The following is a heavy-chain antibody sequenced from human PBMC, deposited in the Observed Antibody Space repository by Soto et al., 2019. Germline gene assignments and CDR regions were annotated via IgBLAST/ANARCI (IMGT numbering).Heavy chain of an antibody. Sequence: GSLRLSCAASGFTFSSYAMHWVRQAPGKGLEWVAVISYDGGNKYYADSVKGRFTISRDNSKNTLYLQMNSLRAEDTAVYYCARDVESGSSQYYYYYYGMDVWGQGTTVTVSS. CDR1: GFTFSSYA. CDR2: ISYDGGNK. CDR3: ARDVESGSSQYYYYYYGMDV. J-gene: IGHJ6*02. D-gene: IGHD1-26*01. V-gene: IGHV3-30-3*01.